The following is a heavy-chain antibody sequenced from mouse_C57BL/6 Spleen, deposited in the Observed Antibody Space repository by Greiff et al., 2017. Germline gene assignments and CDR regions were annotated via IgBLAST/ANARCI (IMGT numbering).Heavy chain of an antibody. Sequence: VQLQQPGAELVRPGSSVKLSCKASGYTFTSYWMLWVKQRPIQGLEWIGNIDPSDSETHYNQKFKDKATLTVDKSSSTAYMQLSSLTSEDSAVYYCARNPPITTVVEDWYFDVWGTGTTVTVSS. J-gene: IGHJ1*03. CDR3: ARNPPITTVVEDWYFDV. CDR2: IDPSDSET. V-gene: IGHV1-52*01. D-gene: IGHD1-1*01. CDR1: GYTFTSYW.